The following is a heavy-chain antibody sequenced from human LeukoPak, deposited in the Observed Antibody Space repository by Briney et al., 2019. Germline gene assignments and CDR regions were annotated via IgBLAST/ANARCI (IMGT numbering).Heavy chain of an antibody. D-gene: IGHD2-15*01. CDR2: ISSSSSTI. V-gene: IGHV3-48*01. CDR3: ARDGSYCSGGSCYFGEYFQH. CDR1: GFTFSSYG. J-gene: IGHJ1*01. Sequence: GGSLRLSCAASGFTFSSYGMNWVRQAPGKGLEWVSYISSSSSTIYYADSVKGRFTISRDNAKNSLYLQMNSLRAEDTAVYYCARDGSYCSGGSCYFGEYFQHWGQGTLVTVSS.